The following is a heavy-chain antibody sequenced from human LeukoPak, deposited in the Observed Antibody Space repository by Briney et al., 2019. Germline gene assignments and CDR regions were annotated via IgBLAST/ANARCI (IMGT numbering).Heavy chain of an antibody. CDR1: GASISSSSYY. CDR2: IYYSGST. D-gene: IGHD3-22*01. J-gene: IGHJ3*02. CDR3: ANHAASQGYYGSSGSSPVAFDI. V-gene: IGHV4-39*07. Sequence: PSETLSLTCAVSGASISSSSYYWGWIRQPPGKGLEWIGSIYYSGSTYDNPSLNSRVTIYVDTSKNQFSLKLSSVTAAHTAVYYCANHAASQGYYGSSGSSPVAFDIWGQGTMVTVSS.